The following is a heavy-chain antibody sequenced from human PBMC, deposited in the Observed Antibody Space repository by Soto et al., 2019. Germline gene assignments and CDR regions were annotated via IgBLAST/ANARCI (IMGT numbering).Heavy chain of an antibody. CDR2: ISDDGSNK. D-gene: IGHD7-27*01. CDR3: AKDGPPPNWGSF. CDR1: GFTFSSYG. Sequence: QVQLVESGGGVVQPGRSLGLSCAASGFTFSSYGMHWVRQAPGKGLEWVTLISDDGSNKYYADSVKGRFTISRDNSKNTLYLQMNSLRAEDTAVYYCAKDGPPPNWGSFWGQGTLVTVSS. J-gene: IGHJ4*02. V-gene: IGHV3-30*18.